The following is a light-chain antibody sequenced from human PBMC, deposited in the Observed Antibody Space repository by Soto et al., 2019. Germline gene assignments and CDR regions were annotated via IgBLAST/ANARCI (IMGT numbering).Light chain of an antibody. CDR3: HQRQSWPRT. CDR2: YTS. V-gene: IGKV3-11*01. Sequence: EIVLTQSPATLSSSPGETATLSCRASQYVGTRLAWYQHKPGQAPRLLIYYTSNRATGIPARFSGSGSGTDFTFTISSLAPEDFAIYYCHQRQSWPRTFGQGTKVEIK. J-gene: IGKJ1*01. CDR1: QYVGTR.